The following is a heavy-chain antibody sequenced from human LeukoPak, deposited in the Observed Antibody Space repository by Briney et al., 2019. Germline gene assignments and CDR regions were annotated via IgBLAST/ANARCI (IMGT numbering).Heavy chain of an antibody. D-gene: IGHD5-18*01. Sequence: SETLSLTCTVSGGSISSYYWSWIRQPPGKGLEWIGYIYYSGSTHYNPSLKSRVTMSVDTSKNQFSLKLSSVTAVDTAVYYCAKKRASYGEFDYWGQGTLVTVSS. CDR1: GGSISSYY. CDR2: IYYSGST. CDR3: AKKRASYGEFDY. V-gene: IGHV4-59*12. J-gene: IGHJ4*02.